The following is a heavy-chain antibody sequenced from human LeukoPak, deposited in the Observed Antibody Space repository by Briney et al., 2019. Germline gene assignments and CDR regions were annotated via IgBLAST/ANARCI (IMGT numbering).Heavy chain of an antibody. V-gene: IGHV1-8*01. CDR2: MNPNSGNT. J-gene: IGHJ4*02. CDR3: ARIYCSGGSCYRDY. CDR1: GYTFTSYD. Sequence: ASVKVSCKASGYTFTSYDINWVRQATGQGLEWMGWMNPNSGNTGYAQKFQGRVTMTRNTSISTAYMELSSLRSEDTAVYYCARIYCSGGSCYRDYWGQGTLVTVSS. D-gene: IGHD2-15*01.